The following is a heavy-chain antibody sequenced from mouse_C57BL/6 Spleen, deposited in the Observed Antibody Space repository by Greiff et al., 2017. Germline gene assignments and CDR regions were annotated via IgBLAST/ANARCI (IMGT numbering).Heavy chain of an antibody. Sequence: QVQLQQSGPELVKPGASVKISCKASGYAFSSSWMNWVKQRPGKGLEWIGRIYPGDGDTNYNGKFKGKATLTADKSSSTAYMQLSSLTSEDSAVYFCARSGFYDGYYDYAMDYWGQGTSVTVSS. CDR3: ARSGFYDGYYDYAMDY. CDR1: GYAFSSSW. D-gene: IGHD2-3*01. V-gene: IGHV1-82*01. J-gene: IGHJ4*01. CDR2: IYPGDGDT.